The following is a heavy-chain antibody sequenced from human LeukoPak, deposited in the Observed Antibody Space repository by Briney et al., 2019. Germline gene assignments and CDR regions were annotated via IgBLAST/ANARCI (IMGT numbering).Heavy chain of an antibody. D-gene: IGHD3-22*01. CDR1: GCCISNYA. V-gene: IGHV3-30-3*01. J-gene: IGHJ6*02. CDR2: ISYDGSNK. CDR3: ARSADSSGSTYYYYDYGMDV. Sequence: SLTLSCTASGCCISNYARHWVRQPPGKGLEWIAVISYDGSNKYYADYVKRRFTISRDNSKNTLYLQMNSLRAEDTAVYYCARSADSSGSTYYYYDYGMDVWGQGTTVSVSS.